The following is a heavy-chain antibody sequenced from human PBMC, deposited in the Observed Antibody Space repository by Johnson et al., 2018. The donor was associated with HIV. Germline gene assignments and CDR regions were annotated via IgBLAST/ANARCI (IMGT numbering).Heavy chain of an antibody. CDR2: INWNGGRT. CDR3: VRGGLGYQNFHDRFDV. CDR1: GFRFDDYG. Sequence: MLLVESGGGVVRPGGSLRLSCTVAGFRFDDYGMSWVRQAPGKGLEWISTINWNGGRTGYVDSLKGRFTIYRDNAKNSLYLQMDSLRPEDTALYYCVRGGLGYQNFHDRFDVWGQGTVVTV. V-gene: IGHV3-20*04. J-gene: IGHJ3*01. D-gene: IGHD3-16*02.